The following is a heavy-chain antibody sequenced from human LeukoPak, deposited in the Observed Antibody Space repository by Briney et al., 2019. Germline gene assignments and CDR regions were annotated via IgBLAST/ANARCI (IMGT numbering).Heavy chain of an antibody. D-gene: IGHD3-10*01. V-gene: IGHV3-23*01. Sequence: GGSLRLSCAASGFTFSSYAMSWVRQAPGKGLEWVSAISGSSGSTYYADSVKGRFTISRDNSKNTLYLQMNSLRAEDTAVYYCAKLHTVQLRLWFGELLSYFQHWGQGTLVTVSS. CDR1: GFTFSSYA. CDR3: AKLHTVQLRLWFGELLSYFQH. J-gene: IGHJ1*01. CDR2: ISGSSGST.